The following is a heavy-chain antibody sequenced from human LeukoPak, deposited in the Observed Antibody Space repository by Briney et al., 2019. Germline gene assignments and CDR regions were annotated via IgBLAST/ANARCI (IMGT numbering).Heavy chain of an antibody. J-gene: IGHJ6*03. D-gene: IGHD6-13*01. V-gene: IGHV3-30*03. Sequence: GGSLRLSCAASGFTFSSCGMHWVRQAPGKGLEWVAVMSYDGSNKNYADSVKGRFTISRDNSKNTLYLLMNSLRVEDTAVYYCARDRGSSWVYYYYMDVWGKGTPVTVSS. CDR2: MSYDGSNK. CDR1: GFTFSSCG. CDR3: ARDRGSSWVYYYYMDV.